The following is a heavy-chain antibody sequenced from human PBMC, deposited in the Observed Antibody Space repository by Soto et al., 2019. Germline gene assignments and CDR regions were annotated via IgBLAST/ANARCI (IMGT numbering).Heavy chain of an antibody. Sequence: QVQLVESGGGVVQPGRSLRLSCAASGFTFSSYGMYWVRQAPGKGLEWVAVIWYDGSNKYYADSVKGRFTISRDNSKNTLYQQMNSLRAEDKAVYYCAGGQQLVYYYYGMDVWGQGTTVTVSS. J-gene: IGHJ6*02. CDR1: GFTFSSYG. CDR3: AGGQQLVYYYYGMDV. V-gene: IGHV3-33*01. D-gene: IGHD6-13*01. CDR2: IWYDGSNK.